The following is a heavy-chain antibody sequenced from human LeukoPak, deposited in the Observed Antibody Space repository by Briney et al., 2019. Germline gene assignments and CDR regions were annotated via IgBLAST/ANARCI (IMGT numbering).Heavy chain of an antibody. D-gene: IGHD3-22*01. CDR1: GGTFSSYA. J-gene: IGHJ6*03. V-gene: IGHV1-69*13. CDR2: IIPIFGTA. Sequence: ASVKVSCKASGGTFSSYAISWVRQAPGQGLERMGGIIPIFGTANYAQKFQGRVTITADESTSTAYMELSSLTSDDTAVYYCARDPKNFYDSKFDYYHMDVWGKGATVTISS. CDR3: ARDPKNFYDSKFDYYHMDV.